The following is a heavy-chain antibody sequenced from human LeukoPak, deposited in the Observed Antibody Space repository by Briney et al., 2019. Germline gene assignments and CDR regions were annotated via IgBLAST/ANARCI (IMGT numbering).Heavy chain of an antibody. CDR2: INPNSGGT. Sequence: ASVRVSCKASVYTFTGYYMHWVGPAGGQGLEWMGWINPNSGGTNYAQRFQGRVSMTRSRSISTAYMELSRLRSDDTAVDYCARDQSYYCSGSYYYGDYWGQGTLVTVSS. CDR1: VYTFTGYY. J-gene: IGHJ4*02. V-gene: IGHV1-2*02. CDR3: ARDQSYYCSGSYYYGDY. D-gene: IGHD3-10*01.